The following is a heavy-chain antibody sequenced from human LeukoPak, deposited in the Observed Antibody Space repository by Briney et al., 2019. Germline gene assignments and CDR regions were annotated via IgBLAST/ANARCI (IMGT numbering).Heavy chain of an antibody. V-gene: IGHV3-11*04. D-gene: IGHD3-22*01. J-gene: IGHJ3*02. Sequence: GGSLRLSCAASGFTFSDYYMGWIRQAPGKGLEWVSYITSSGSSMYYADSVKGRFTMSRDNAKKSRYLQMNSLRAEDTAVYYCARAKYDSSGYYYSGFDIWGQGTMVTVSS. CDR1: GFTFSDYY. CDR2: ITSSGSSM. CDR3: ARAKYDSSGYYYSGFDI.